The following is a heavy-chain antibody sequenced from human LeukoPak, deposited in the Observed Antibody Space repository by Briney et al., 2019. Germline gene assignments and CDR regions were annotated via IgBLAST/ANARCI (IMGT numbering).Heavy chain of an antibody. J-gene: IGHJ3*02. CDR1: GFNFSSYW. V-gene: IGHV3-74*01. CDR2: INSDGSRT. Sequence: GGSLRLSCAASGFNFSSYWMHWVRQAPGKGLVWVSRINSDGSRTSYADSVKGRFTLSRDNAKKTLYLQMNSLRAEDTAVYYCARDQGSAGYDAFDIWGQGTMVTVSS. D-gene: IGHD3-10*01. CDR3: ARDQGSAGYDAFDI.